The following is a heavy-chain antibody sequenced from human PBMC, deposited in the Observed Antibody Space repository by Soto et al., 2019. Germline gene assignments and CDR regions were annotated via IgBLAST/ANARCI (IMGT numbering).Heavy chain of an antibody. CDR1: GFTFSNYW. J-gene: IGHJ4*02. Sequence: GGSLRLSCAASGFTFSNYWMTWVRQAPGKGLEWVANIKQDGSEKYYVDSVKGRFTISRDNAKSSLYLLMNSLRAEDTAVYYCARVYFYDSSSHYRHFLDWDQGTRVSVSS. CDR2: IKQDGSEK. V-gene: IGHV3-7*05. D-gene: IGHD3-22*01. CDR3: ARVYFYDSSSHYRHFLD.